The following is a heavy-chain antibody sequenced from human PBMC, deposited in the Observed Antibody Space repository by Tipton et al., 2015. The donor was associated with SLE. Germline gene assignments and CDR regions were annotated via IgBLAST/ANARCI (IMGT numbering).Heavy chain of an antibody. CDR2: IYTSGST. V-gene: IGHV4-61*02. J-gene: IGHJ4*02. D-gene: IGHD2-15*01. Sequence: TLSLTCTVSGGSISSGSYYWSWIRQPAGKGLEWIGRIYTSGSTNYNPSLKSRVTISVDTSKNQFSLKLSSVTAADTAVYYCARRIGYYFDYWGQGTLVTVSS. CDR1: GGSISSGSYY. CDR3: ARRIGYYFDY.